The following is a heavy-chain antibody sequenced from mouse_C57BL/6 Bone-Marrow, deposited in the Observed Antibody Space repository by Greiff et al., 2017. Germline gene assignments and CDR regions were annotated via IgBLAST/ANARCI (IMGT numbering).Heavy chain of an antibody. CDR2: ISYDGSN. J-gene: IGHJ1*03. CDR3: ARIYYYGSSYDWYFDV. CDR1: GYSITSGYY. V-gene: IGHV3-6*01. Sequence: EESGPGLVKPSQSLSLTCSVTGYSITSGYYWNWIRQFPGNKLEWMGYISYDGSNNYNPSLKNRISITRDTSKNQFFLKLNSVTTEDTATYYCARIYYYGSSYDWYFDVWGTGTTVTVSS. D-gene: IGHD1-1*01.